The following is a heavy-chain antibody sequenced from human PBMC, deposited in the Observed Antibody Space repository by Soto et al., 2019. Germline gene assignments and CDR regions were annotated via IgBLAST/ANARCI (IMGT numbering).Heavy chain of an antibody. CDR2: IVVGSGKT. J-gene: IGHJ4*02. CDR1: GFTFTTTA. Sequence: GTSVKVSCKNSGFTFTTTAVQWVRQARGQRLEWIGWIVVGSGKTNYAEKFHDRVTVTRDTSTSTSYLQMSGLTSADTAVYYCAADTLQKAVWGQGTLVTVSS. CDR3: AADTLQKAV. V-gene: IGHV1-58*01. D-gene: IGHD3-10*01.